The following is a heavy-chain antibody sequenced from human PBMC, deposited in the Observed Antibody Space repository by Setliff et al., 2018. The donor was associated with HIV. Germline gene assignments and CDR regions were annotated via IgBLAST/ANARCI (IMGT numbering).Heavy chain of an antibody. CDR3: ARGAATMAFDL. D-gene: IGHD6-25*01. Sequence: SLRLSCAASGFTFTIYSMDWVRLAPGKGLEWVSYITSSSSTIYYADSVKGRFTISRDDAKNSLYLQMNSLRAEDTAVYYCARGAATMAFDLWGQGTMVTVSS. J-gene: IGHJ3*01. CDR2: ITSSSSTI. CDR1: GFTFTIYS. V-gene: IGHV3-48*01.